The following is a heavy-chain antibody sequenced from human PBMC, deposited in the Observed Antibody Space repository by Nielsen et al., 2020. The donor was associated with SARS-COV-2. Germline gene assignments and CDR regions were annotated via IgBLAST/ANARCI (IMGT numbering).Heavy chain of an antibody. J-gene: IGHJ5*02. D-gene: IGHD1-26*01. CDR3: ARGALSGSYYWFDP. Sequence: SETLSLTCTVSGGSISGYYWSWIRQPPGKGLEWIGYINYSGSTNYNPSLKSRVTISVDTSKNQFSLKLSSVTAADKAVYYCARGALSGSYYWFDPWGQGTLVTVSS. V-gene: IGHV4-59*01. CDR1: GGSISGYY. CDR2: INYSGST.